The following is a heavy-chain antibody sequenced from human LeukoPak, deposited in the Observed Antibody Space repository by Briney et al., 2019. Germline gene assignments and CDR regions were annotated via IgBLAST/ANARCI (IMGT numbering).Heavy chain of an antibody. D-gene: IGHD3-3*01. V-gene: IGHV1-69*05. CDR1: GGTFSSYA. CDR3: ARSIFGVVINPPYNWFDP. J-gene: IGHJ5*02. Sequence: SVKVSCKATGGTFSSYAISRVRQAPGQGLEWMGGIIPIFGTANYAQKFQGRVTITTDESTSTAYIELSSLRSEDTAVYYCARSIFGVVINPPYNWFDPWGQGTLVTVSS. CDR2: IIPIFGTA.